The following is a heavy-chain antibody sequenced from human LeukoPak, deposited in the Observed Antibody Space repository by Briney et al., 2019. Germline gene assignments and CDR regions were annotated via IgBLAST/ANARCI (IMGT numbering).Heavy chain of an antibody. Sequence: ASVKVSCKASGYPFSAHFLNWVRQAPGQGLEWMGWINTNTGNPTYAQGFTGRFVFSLDTSVSTAYLQISSLKAEDTAVYYCARVPTPSSGWYLNWGQGTLVTVSS. D-gene: IGHD6-19*01. V-gene: IGHV7-4-1*02. CDR1: GYPFSAHF. CDR2: INTNTGNP. J-gene: IGHJ4*02. CDR3: ARVPTPSSGWYLN.